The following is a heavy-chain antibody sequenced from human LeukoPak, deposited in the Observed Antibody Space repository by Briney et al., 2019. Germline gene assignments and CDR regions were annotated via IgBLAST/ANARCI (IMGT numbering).Heavy chain of an antibody. CDR1: GGTFSSYA. CDR3: AREGIVVVVAARFVYGMDV. D-gene: IGHD2-15*01. Sequence: SVKVSCKASGGTFSSYAISWVRQAPGQGLEWMGRIIPILGIANYAQKFQGRVTITADKSTSTAYMELNSLRSEDTAVYYCAREGIVVVVAARFVYGMDVWGQGTTVTVSS. CDR2: IIPILGIA. J-gene: IGHJ6*02. V-gene: IGHV1-69*04.